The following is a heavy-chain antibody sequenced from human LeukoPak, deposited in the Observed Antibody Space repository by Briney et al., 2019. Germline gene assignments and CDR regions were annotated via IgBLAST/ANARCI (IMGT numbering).Heavy chain of an antibody. Sequence: PSETLSLTCAVYGGSFSAYYWSWIRQPPGKRLEWIGEINHSGSTNYNPSLKSRVTILLDTSKNQFSLKLSSVTAADTAVYYCARDVGITGTDDAFDIWGQGTMVTVSS. V-gene: IGHV4-34*01. J-gene: IGHJ3*02. CDR3: ARDVGITGTDDAFDI. CDR1: GGSFSAYY. D-gene: IGHD1-20*01. CDR2: INHSGST.